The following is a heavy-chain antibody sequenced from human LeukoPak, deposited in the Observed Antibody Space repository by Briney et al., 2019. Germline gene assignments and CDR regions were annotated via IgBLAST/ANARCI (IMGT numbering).Heavy chain of an antibody. CDR2: ISGSGGST. CDR3: AKDGAPSYYDFWSGYDY. V-gene: IGHV3-23*01. Sequence: GGSLRLSCAASGFTFSSYSVSWVRQAPGKGLEWVSSISGSGGSTYYADSVKSRFTISRDNSKNTLYLQMNSLRTEDTAVYYCAKDGAPSYYDFWSGYDYWGQGTPVTVSS. CDR1: GFTFSSYS. J-gene: IGHJ4*02. D-gene: IGHD3-3*01.